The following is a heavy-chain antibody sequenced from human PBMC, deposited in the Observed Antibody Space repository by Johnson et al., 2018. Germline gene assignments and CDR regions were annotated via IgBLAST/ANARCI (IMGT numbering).Heavy chain of an antibody. CDR3: ARDRVIMNWNYGGVGLDYYGMDG. CDR1: GFTFSSYS. V-gene: IGHV3-48*02. Sequence: VQLVESGGGLVQPGGSLRLSCAASGFTFSSYSMNWVRQAPGKGLEWVSYIISSSSTIYYADPGKGRFTISSDNAKKSLYLQMNSLRDEDTAVYYCARDRVIMNWNYGGVGLDYYGMDGWGQGTTVTVSS. CDR2: IISSSSTI. D-gene: IGHD1-7*01. J-gene: IGHJ6*02.